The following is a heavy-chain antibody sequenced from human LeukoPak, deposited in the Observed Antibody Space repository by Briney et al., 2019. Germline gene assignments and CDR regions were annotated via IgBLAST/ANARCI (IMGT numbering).Heavy chain of an antibody. CDR3: ARLYSYGPKEVDY. Sequence: PSETLSLTCTVSGGSISSYYWGWIRQPPGKGLEWIGSIYYSGSTYYNPSLKSRVTISVDTSKYQFSLKLSSVTAADTAVYYCARLYSYGPKEVDYWGQGTLVTVSS. CDR2: IYYSGST. CDR1: GGSISSYY. J-gene: IGHJ4*02. D-gene: IGHD5-18*01. V-gene: IGHV4-39*01.